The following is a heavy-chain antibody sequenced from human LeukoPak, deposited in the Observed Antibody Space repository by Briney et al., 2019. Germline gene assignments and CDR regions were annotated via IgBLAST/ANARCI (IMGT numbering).Heavy chain of an antibody. D-gene: IGHD2-15*01. V-gene: IGHV3-23*01. J-gene: IGHJ4*02. CDR1: GFTFSSYA. CDR2: ISGSGGST. CDR3: AKDRGELYYSDY. Sequence: GGSLRLSCAASGFTFSSYAMSWVRQAPGKGLERVSGISGSGGSTYYADSVKGRFTISRDNSKNTLFLQMNSLRAEDTAVYYCAKDRGELYYSDYWGQGTLVTVSS.